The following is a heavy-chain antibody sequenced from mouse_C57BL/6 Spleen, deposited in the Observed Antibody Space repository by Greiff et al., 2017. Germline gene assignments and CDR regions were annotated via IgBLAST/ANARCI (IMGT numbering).Heavy chain of an antibody. CDR2: ILPGSGST. Sequence: QVQLQQSGAELMKPGASVKLSCKATDYTFTGYWIEWVKQRPGHGLEWIGEILPGSGSTNYNEKFKGKATFTADTSSNTAHMQLSSLTTEDSAIYYCARSGSSYEDAMDYWGQGTSVTVSS. D-gene: IGHD1-1*01. CDR3: ARSGSSYEDAMDY. CDR1: DYTFTGYW. V-gene: IGHV1-9*01. J-gene: IGHJ4*01.